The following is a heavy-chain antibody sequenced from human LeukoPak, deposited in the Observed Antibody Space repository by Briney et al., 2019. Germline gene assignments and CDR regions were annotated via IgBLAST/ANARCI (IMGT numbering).Heavy chain of an antibody. D-gene: IGHD3-3*01. CDR2: IIPIFGAA. CDR3: ARGRTIFGVVNYYYYYMDV. CDR1: GGTFSSYA. Sequence: SVKVSCKASGGTFSSYAISWVRQAPGQGLEWMGGIIPIFGAANYAQKFQGRGTITADESTSTAYMELSSLRSEDTAVYYCARGRTIFGVVNYYYYYMDVWGKGTTVTVSS. V-gene: IGHV1-69*13. J-gene: IGHJ6*03.